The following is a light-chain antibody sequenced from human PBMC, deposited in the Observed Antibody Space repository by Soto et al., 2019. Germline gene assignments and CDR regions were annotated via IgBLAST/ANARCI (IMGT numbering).Light chain of an antibody. V-gene: IGLV1-44*01. CDR3: SAWGDSLNGPV. CDR2: SNN. J-gene: IGLJ2*01. Sequence: QPVLTQPPSASGTPGQRVTISCSGSSSNIGSNTVNWYQQLPGTAPKLLIYSNNQRPSGVPDRFSGSKSGTSASLAISGLQVEDEADYYCSAWGDSLNGPVFGGGTKLTVL. CDR1: SSNIGSNT.